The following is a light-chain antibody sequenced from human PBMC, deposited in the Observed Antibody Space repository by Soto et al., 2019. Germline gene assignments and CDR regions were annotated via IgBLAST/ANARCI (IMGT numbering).Light chain of an antibody. J-gene: IGKJ1*01. CDR2: FAS. Sequence: DIQMTQSPSSLSASVGDRVTITCRASETIDTYLNWYQQKPGKAPRLLIYFASSLQSGVPVRFSGSGSGTEFTLTISSLQREDFATYFCQQDYNSPRTFGLGTKLEIK. CDR3: QQDYNSPRT. V-gene: IGKV1-39*01. CDR1: ETIDTY.